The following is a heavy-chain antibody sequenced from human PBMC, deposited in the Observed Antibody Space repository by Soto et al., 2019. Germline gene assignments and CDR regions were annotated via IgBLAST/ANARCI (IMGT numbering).Heavy chain of an antibody. V-gene: IGHV5-10-1*01. Sequence: AESLKISCKDSGYSFTNYWITWVRQMPGKGLEWMGIIDPSDSYTNYSPSFQGHVTFSADKSISTAYLQWSGLKASDTAIYYCARLGILTTGKPLDYWGQGTLVTVLL. J-gene: IGHJ4*02. CDR3: ARLGILTTGKPLDY. D-gene: IGHD3-9*01. CDR2: IDPSDSYT. CDR1: GYSFTNYW.